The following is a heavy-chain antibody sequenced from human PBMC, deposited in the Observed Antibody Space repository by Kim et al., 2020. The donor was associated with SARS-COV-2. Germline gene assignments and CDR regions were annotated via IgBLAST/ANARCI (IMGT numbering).Heavy chain of an antibody. V-gene: IGHV1-69*04. CDR2: IIPIFGIA. CDR3: ARDNRWCSTSCYWGGYYYYMDV. D-gene: IGHD2-2*01. J-gene: IGHJ6*03. Sequence: SVKVSCKASGGTFSSYAISWVRQAPGQGLEWMGRIIPIFGIANYAQKFQGRVTITADKSTSTAYMELSSLRSEDTAVYYCARDNRWCSTSCYWGGYYYYMDVWGKGTTVTVSS. CDR1: GGTFSSYA.